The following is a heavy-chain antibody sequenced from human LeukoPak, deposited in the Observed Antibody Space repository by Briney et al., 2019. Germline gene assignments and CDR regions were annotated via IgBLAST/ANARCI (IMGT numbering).Heavy chain of an antibody. CDR1: GGSFSGYY. CDR2: INHSGST. V-gene: IGHV4-34*01. J-gene: IGHJ2*01. CDR3: AGYGNYWDWYFDL. Sequence: SETLSLTCAVYGGSFSGYYWSWIRQPPGKGLEWIGEINHSGSTNYNPSLKSRVTISVDTSKNQFSLKLSSVTAADTVVYYCAGYGNYWDWYFDLWGRGTLVTVSS. D-gene: IGHD4-11*01.